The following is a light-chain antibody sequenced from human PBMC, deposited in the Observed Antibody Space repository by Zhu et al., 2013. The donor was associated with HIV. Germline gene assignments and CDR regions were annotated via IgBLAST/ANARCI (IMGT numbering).Light chain of an antibody. CDR1: SSNIGSNY. Sequence: QSVLTQPPSASGTPGQRVTISCSGSSSNIGSNYVYWYQQLPGTAPKLLIYRNNQRPSGVPDRFSGSKSGTSASLAISGLRSEDEADYYCAAWNDSLNVYVVFGGGTKLTV. CDR3: AAWNDSLNVYVV. V-gene: IGLV1-47*01. J-gene: IGLJ2*01. CDR2: RNN.